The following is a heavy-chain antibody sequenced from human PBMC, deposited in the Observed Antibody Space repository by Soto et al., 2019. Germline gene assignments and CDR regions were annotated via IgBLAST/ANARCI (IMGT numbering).Heavy chain of an antibody. CDR2: MSFDGSYK. CDR1: VFTFSDFG. Sequence: QVQLVETGGNLVQPGRSLRLSCAASVFTFSDFGMHWIRQAPGKGLEWVAVMSFDGSYKDYAASVKGRFTISRDNSKNTLYLQMNSLRPEDTAVYYCPTYHISLPQITFSGPFYFDYWGQGALVTVSS. V-gene: IGHV3-30*03. J-gene: IGHJ4*02. CDR3: PTYHISLPQITFSGPFYFDY. D-gene: IGHD3-16*01.